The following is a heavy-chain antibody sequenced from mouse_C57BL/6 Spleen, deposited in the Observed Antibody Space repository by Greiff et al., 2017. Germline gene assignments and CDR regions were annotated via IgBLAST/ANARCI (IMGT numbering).Heavy chain of an antibody. J-gene: IGHJ1*03. V-gene: IGHV3-6*01. Sequence: EVKLVESGPGLVKPSQSLSLTCSVTGYSITSGYYWNWLRQFPGNQLEWMGYISYDGSNNYNPSLKNRISITRDTSKNQFFLKLNAVTTEDTATYYCARETTVVASYWYFDVWGTGTTVTVSS. CDR1: GYSITSGYY. CDR3: ARETTVVASYWYFDV. D-gene: IGHD1-1*01. CDR2: ISYDGSN.